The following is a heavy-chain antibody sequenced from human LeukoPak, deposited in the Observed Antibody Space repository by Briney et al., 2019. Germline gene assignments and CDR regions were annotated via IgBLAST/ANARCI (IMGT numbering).Heavy chain of an antibody. Sequence: ASVKVSRKASGYTFTSYDINWVRQATGQGLEWMGWMNPNSGNTGYAQKFQGRVTMTRNTSISTAYMELSSLRSEDTAVYYCARGVWGDGLYWFDPWGQGTLVTVSS. J-gene: IGHJ5*02. D-gene: IGHD3-16*01. CDR1: GYTFTSYD. CDR2: MNPNSGNT. CDR3: ARGVWGDGLYWFDP. V-gene: IGHV1-8*01.